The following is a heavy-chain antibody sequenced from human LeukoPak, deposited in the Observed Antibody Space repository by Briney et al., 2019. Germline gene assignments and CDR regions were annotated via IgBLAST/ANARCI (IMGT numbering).Heavy chain of an antibody. V-gene: IGHV3-23*01. CDR1: GFTFNSYD. CDR2: ISGSGGST. CDR3: AKDAGKDRSYYYDSSGPNDY. J-gene: IGHJ4*02. D-gene: IGHD3-22*01. Sequence: GGSLRLSCAPSGFTFNSYDMRWVRQAPGKGLEWVSAISGSGGSTYYADSVKGRFTISRDNSKNTLYLQMNSLRAEDTAVYYCAKDAGKDRSYYYDSSGPNDYWGQGTLVTVSS.